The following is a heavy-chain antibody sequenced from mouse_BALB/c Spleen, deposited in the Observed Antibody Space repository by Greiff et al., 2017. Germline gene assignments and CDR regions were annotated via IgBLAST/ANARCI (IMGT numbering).Heavy chain of an antibody. CDR3: AREIAY. J-gene: IGHJ3*01. CDR2: INSNGGST. Sequence: EVHLVESGGGLVQPGGSLKLSCAASGFTFSSYGMSWVRQTPDKRLGLVATINSNGGSTYYPDSVKGRFTISRDNAKNTLYLQMSSLKSEDTAMYYCAREIAYWGQGTLVTVSA. V-gene: IGHV5-6-3*01. CDR1: GFTFSSYG.